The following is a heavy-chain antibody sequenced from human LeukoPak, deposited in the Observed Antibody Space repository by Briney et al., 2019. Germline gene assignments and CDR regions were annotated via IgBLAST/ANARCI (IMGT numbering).Heavy chain of an antibody. Sequence: GGSLRLSCAASGFTFGTFDMSWVRQAPGKGLEWVSTLSCIDSSGTDYYADPVKGRFTISRDNSKNTLFLQMSSLRVEDTAVYYCARITGHCFDHWGQGTLVTVSS. CDR2: LSCIDSSGTD. V-gene: IGHV3-23*01. D-gene: IGHD3-16*01. J-gene: IGHJ4*02. CDR3: ARITGHCFDH. CDR1: GFTFGTFD.